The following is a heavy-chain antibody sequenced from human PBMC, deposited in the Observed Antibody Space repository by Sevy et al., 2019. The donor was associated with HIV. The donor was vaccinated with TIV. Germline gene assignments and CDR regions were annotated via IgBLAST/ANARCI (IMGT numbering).Heavy chain of an antibody. CDR2: IIPIFGTA. CDR3: ARGSGSKTWFDP. J-gene: IGHJ5*02. Sequence: ASVKVSCKTSGDTFSSYAISWVRQAPGQGLEWMGGIIPIFGTATYAQKFQGRVTITADESTSTAYMDLSSLRSEDTAVYYCARGSGSKTWFDPWGQGTLVNVSS. V-gene: IGHV1-69*13. D-gene: IGHD5-12*01. CDR1: GDTFSSYA.